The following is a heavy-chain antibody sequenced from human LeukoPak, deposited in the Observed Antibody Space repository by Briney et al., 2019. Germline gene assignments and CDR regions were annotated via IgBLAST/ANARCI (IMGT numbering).Heavy chain of an antibody. J-gene: IGHJ4*02. Sequence: GGSLRLSCAASGFTFSSYSMNWVRQAPGKGLEWVSSISSSSSYIYYADSVKGRFTISRDNAKNSLYLQMNSLRAEDTAVYYCARDRRKYCSSTSCYVYWGQGTLVTVSS. CDR2: ISSSSSYI. CDR1: GFTFSSYS. CDR3: ARDRRKYCSSTSCYVY. D-gene: IGHD2-2*01. V-gene: IGHV3-21*01.